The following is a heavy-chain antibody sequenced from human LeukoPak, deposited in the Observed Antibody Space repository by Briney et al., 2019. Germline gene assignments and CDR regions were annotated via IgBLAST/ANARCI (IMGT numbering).Heavy chain of an antibody. D-gene: IGHD3-10*01. CDR3: ARGVTMVRGVIPNPPGY. V-gene: IGHV1-8*01. Sequence: GASVKVSCKASGYTFTSYDINWVRQATGQGLEWMGWMNPNSGNTGYAQKFQGRVTMTRNTSISTAYMELSSLRPEDTAVYYCARGVTMVRGVIPNPPGYWGQGTLVTVSS. CDR1: GYTFTSYD. CDR2: MNPNSGNT. J-gene: IGHJ4*02.